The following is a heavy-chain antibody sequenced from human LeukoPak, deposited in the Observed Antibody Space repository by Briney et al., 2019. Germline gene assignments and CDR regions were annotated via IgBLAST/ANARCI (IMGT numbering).Heavy chain of an antibody. CDR3: AGIAAAGSTPLDY. J-gene: IGHJ4*02. Sequence: PGGSLRLSCAASGFTFSSYAMHWVRQAPGKGLEWVAVISYDGSIKYYADSVKGRFTISRDNSKNTLYLQMNSLRAEDTAVYYCAGIAAAGSTPLDYWGQGTLVTVSS. CDR1: GFTFSSYA. CDR2: ISYDGSIK. V-gene: IGHV3-30-3*01. D-gene: IGHD6-13*01.